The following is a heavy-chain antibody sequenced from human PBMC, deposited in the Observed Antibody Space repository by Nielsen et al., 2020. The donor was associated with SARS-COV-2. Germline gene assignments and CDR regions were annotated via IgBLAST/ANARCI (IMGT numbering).Heavy chain of an antibody. J-gene: IGHJ6*02. Sequence: GGSLSLSRAASGFTFSDYYMSWIRQAPGKGLEWVSYISSSSSYTNYADSVKGRFTISRDNAKNSLYLQMNSLRAEDTAVYYCARGGCSGGSCHWYYYGMDVWGQGTTVTVSS. CDR3: ARGGCSGGSCHWYYYGMDV. D-gene: IGHD2-15*01. V-gene: IGHV3-11*05. CDR2: ISSSSSYT. CDR1: GFTFSDYY.